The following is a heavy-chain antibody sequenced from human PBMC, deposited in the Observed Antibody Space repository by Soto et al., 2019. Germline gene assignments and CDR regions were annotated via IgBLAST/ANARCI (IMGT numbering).Heavy chain of an antibody. J-gene: IGHJ6*02. CDR2: INPNSGGT. CDR3: ARDLAIAAAGTNISTDYYYYGMDV. Sequence: ASVKVSCKASGYTFTGYYMHWVRQAPGQGLEWMGWINPNSGGTNYAQKFQGWVTMTRETSISTAYMELSRLRSDDTAVYYCARDLAIAAAGTNISTDYYYYGMDVWGQGTMVTVSS. D-gene: IGHD6-13*01. V-gene: IGHV1-2*04. CDR1: GYTFTGYY.